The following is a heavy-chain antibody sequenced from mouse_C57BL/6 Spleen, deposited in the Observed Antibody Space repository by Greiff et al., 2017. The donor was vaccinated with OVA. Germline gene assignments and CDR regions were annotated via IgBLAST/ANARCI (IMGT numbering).Heavy chain of an antibody. CDR3: ARRNYDYDGAMDY. CDR2: IDPSDSYT. D-gene: IGHD2-4*01. J-gene: IGHJ4*01. V-gene: IGHV1-69*01. Sequence: VQLQQPGAELVMPGASVKLSCKASGYTFTSYWMHWVKQRPGQGLEWIGEIDPSDSYTNYNQKFKGKSTLTVDQSSSTAYMQLSSLTSEDSAVYYCARRNYDYDGAMDYWGQGTSVTVSS. CDR1: GYTFTSYW.